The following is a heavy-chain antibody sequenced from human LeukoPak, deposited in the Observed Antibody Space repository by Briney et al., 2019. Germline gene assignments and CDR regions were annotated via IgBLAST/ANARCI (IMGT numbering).Heavy chain of an antibody. J-gene: IGHJ6*03. CDR3: AGGIAARPMDV. V-gene: IGHV4-39*07. CDR2: IYYSGST. Sequence: SETLSLTCTVSGGSNSSSSYYWGWIRQPPGKGLEWIGSIYYSGSTYYNPSLKSRVTISVDTSKNQFSLKLSSVTAADTAVYYCAGGIAARPMDVWGKGTTVTVSS. CDR1: GGSNSSSSYY. D-gene: IGHD6-6*01.